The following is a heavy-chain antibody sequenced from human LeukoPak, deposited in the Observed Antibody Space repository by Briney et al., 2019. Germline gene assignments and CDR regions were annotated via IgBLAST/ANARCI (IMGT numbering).Heavy chain of an antibody. J-gene: IGHJ1*01. CDR1: GFTFSTYA. V-gene: IGHV3-74*01. Sequence: GGSLRLSCAASGFTFSTYAIHWVRQAPGKGLVWVSRISPDGRSTNYADFVKGRFTVSRDNAMNTVYLQMNSLRTEDTAVYYCAREHYRYFLQWGQGTLVTVSS. D-gene: IGHD3-16*02. CDR2: ISPDGRST. CDR3: AREHYRYFLQ.